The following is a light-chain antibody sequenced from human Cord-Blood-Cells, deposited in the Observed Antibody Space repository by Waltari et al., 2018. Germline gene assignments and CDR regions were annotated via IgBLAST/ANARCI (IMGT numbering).Light chain of an antibody. V-gene: IGLV2-14*01. J-gene: IGLJ1*01. CDR1: SSDVGGYNY. Sequence: QSALTQPASVSGSPGQSITISCTGTSSDVGGYNYVSWYQQHPGKAPKLMIYDVSNRHSGVSNRFSGSKSGNMASLTISGLQAEDDADYYCSSYTSSSTPYVFGTGTKVTVL. CDR3: SSYTSSSTPYV. CDR2: DVS.